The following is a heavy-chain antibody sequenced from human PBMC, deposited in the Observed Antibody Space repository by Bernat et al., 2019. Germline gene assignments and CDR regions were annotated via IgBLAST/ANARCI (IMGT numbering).Heavy chain of an antibody. V-gene: IGHV3-30*18. CDR3: GKAAGGKDFDY. D-gene: IGHD6-13*01. CDR2: ISYDGSNK. CDR1: GFTFSSYG. J-gene: IGHJ4*02. Sequence: QVQLVESGGGVVQPGRSLRLSCAASGFTFSSYGMHWVRQAPGKGLEWVAVISYDGSNKYYADSVKGRFTISRDNSKNTLYLQMNSLRAEDTAVYYCGKAAGGKDFDYWGQGTLVTVSS.